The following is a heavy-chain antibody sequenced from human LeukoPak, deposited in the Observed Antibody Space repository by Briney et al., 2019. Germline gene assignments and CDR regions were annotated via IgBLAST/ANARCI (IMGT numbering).Heavy chain of an antibody. CDR1: GFTFSTYV. Sequence: PGGSLRLSCSVSGFTFSTYVMHWVRQAPGKGLEYVSAISSNGDNTYYADSVKGRFTISRDNSKNTLYLQMNSLRAEDTAVYYCAKDRPLNWNYDIQYYFDYWGQGTLVTVSS. CDR3: AKDRPLNWNYDIQYYFDY. D-gene: IGHD1-7*01. J-gene: IGHJ4*02. CDR2: ISSNGDNT. V-gene: IGHV3-64*04.